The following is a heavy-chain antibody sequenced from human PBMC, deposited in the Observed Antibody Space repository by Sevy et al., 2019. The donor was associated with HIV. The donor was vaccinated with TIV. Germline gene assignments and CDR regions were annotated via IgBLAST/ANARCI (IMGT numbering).Heavy chain of an antibody. CDR1: GFTFSDAI. CDR3: AKGSSATGYDP. CDR2: IRGNGVST. D-gene: IGHD2-15*01. Sequence: GGSLRLSCAASGFTFSDAIMTWGRQAPGKGLEWVSSIRGNGVSTYYADSVKGRFTISRDNSKNTLYLQMNGLRAEDTAIYYCAKGSSATGYDPWGQGTLVTVSS. J-gene: IGHJ5*02. V-gene: IGHV3-23*01.